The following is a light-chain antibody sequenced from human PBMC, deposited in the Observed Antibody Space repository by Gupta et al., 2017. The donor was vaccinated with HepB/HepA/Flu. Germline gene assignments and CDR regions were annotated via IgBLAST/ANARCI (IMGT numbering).Light chain of an antibody. CDR3: QQYDNLAPIT. Sequence: DIQMTQSPSSLSASVGDRVTITCQASQDISNYLNWYQQKPGKAPKLLIYDASNLETGVPSRFSGSGSGTDFTFTISSLQPEDIETYYCQQYDNLAPITFGQGTRLEIK. CDR2: DAS. CDR1: QDISNY. V-gene: IGKV1-33*01. J-gene: IGKJ5*01.